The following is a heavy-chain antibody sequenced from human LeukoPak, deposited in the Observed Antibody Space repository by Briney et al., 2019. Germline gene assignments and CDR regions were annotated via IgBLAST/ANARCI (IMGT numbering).Heavy chain of an antibody. Sequence: PSETLSLTCAVYGGSFSGYYWSWIRQPPGKGLEWIGEINHSGSTNYNPSLKSRVTISVDTSKNQFSLKLSSVTAADTAVYYCARGKSTQGPRIQLWPRTKRDGYIRYYFDYWGQGTLVTVSS. J-gene: IGHJ4*02. CDR1: GGSFSGYY. D-gene: IGHD5-18*01. V-gene: IGHV4-34*01. CDR3: ARGKSTQGPRIQLWPRTKRDGYIRYYFDY. CDR2: INHSGST.